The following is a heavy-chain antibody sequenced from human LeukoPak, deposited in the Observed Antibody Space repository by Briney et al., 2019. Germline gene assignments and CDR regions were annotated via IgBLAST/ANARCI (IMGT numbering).Heavy chain of an antibody. J-gene: IGHJ6*02. CDR3: ARTFSGSYYYYGMDV. Sequence: KPSETLSLTCTVSGGSISSYYWSWIRQPPGKGLEWIGYIYYSGTTNYNPSLKSRVTISVDTSKNQFSLKLSSVTAADTAVYYCARTFSGSYYYYGMDVWGQGTTVTVSS. D-gene: IGHD1-26*01. V-gene: IGHV4-59*01. CDR1: GGSISSYY. CDR2: IYYSGTT.